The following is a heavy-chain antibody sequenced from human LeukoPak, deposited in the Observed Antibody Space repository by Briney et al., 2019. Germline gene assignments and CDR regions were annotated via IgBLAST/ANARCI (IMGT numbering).Heavy chain of an antibody. CDR1: GGSFSGYY. Sequence: PSETLSLTCAVYGGSFSGYYWSWIRQPPGKGLEWIGEINHSGSTNYNPSLKSRVTISVDTSKNQFSLKLSSVTAADTAVYYCASRSATEWGTLSELWGQGTLVTVSS. CDR3: ASRSATEWGTLSEL. D-gene: IGHD3-10*01. J-gene: IGHJ4*02. V-gene: IGHV4-34*01. CDR2: INHSGST.